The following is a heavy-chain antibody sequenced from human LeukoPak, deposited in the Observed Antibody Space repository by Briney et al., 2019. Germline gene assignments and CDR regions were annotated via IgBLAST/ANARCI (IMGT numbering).Heavy chain of an antibody. CDR1: GFTFGDYA. CDR2: IRSKNYGGTT. D-gene: IGHD5-18*01. V-gene: IGHV3-49*04. Sequence: GGSLRLSCATSGFTFGDYAMSWVRQAPGKGLEWVGFIRSKNYGGTTEYAASVKGRFIISRDDSESIAYLQMDSLKTEDTAVYYCSRGPTQLWLHNGMGVWGQGTTVTVSS. CDR3: SRGPTQLWLHNGMGV. J-gene: IGHJ6*02.